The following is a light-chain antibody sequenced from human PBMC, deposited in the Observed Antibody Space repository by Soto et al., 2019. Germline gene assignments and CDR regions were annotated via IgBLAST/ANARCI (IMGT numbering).Light chain of an antibody. CDR1: STDFENYNL. V-gene: IGLV2-23*01. Sequence: QSVLTQPASVSGSPGHSITISCTRSSTDFENYNLVSWYQHCPDKAPKLIIYEGTKRPSEISDRFSGSESDTTASLIISGLQPEDEADYYCSSYAGSSARVVFGGGTKLTVL. J-gene: IGLJ2*01. CDR3: SSYAGSSARVV. CDR2: EGT.